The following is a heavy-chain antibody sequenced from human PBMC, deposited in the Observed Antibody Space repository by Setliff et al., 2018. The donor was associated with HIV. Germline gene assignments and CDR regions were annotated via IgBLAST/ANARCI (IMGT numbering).Heavy chain of an antibody. Sequence: SETLSLTCTVSGGSISSYYWGWIRQPPGKGLEWIGSIYYSGSTYYNPSLKSRVTISVDTSKYQFSLKLSSVTAADTAVYYCARENTVVLYYYGMDVWGQGTTVTVSS. D-gene: IGHD2-15*01. CDR2: IYYSGST. CDR1: GGSISSYY. J-gene: IGHJ6*02. V-gene: IGHV4-39*07. CDR3: ARENTVVLYYYGMDV.